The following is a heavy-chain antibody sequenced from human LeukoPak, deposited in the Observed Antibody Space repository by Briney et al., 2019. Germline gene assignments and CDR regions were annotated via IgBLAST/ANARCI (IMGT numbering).Heavy chain of an antibody. CDR3: ASGTSSGWYEKYYFDY. V-gene: IGHV1-2*02. D-gene: IGHD6-19*01. Sequence: ASVKVSCKASGYTFTGYYMHWVRQAPGQGLEWMGWINPNSGGTNYAQKFQGRVTMTRDTSISTAYMELSRLRSDDMAVYYCASGTSSGWYEKYYFDYWGQGTLVTVSS. CDR2: INPNSGGT. J-gene: IGHJ4*02. CDR1: GYTFTGYY.